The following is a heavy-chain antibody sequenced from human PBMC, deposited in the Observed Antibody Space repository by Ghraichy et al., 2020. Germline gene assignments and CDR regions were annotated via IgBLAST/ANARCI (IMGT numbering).Heavy chain of an antibody. Sequence: GGSLRLSCAASGFTFSSYNMNWVRQAPGKGLEWVSSISSSTTYIYYAESGKGRFTISRDNAKNSLYMQMNNLRAEETALYYCARDLQYYDYGMDVWGQGSTVTVSS. J-gene: IGHJ6*02. CDR3: ARDLQYYDYGMDV. V-gene: IGHV3-21*01. CDR1: GFTFSSYN. CDR2: ISSSTTYI.